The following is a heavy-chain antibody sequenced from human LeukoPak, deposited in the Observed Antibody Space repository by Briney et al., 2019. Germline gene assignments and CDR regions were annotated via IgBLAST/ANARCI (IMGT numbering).Heavy chain of an antibody. CDR3: ARDPRSSGSDAFDI. V-gene: IGHV4-38-2*02. Sequence: SETLSLTCAVSGYSISSGYYWGWIRQPPGKGLEWIGSIYHSGSTYYNPSLKSRVTISVDTSKNQFSLKLSSVTAADTAVYYCARDPRSSGSDAFDIWGQGTVVTVSS. CDR1: GYSISSGYY. J-gene: IGHJ3*02. CDR2: IYHSGST. D-gene: IGHD2-15*01.